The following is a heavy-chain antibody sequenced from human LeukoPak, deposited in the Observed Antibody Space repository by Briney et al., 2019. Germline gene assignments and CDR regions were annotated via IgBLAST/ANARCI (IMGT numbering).Heavy chain of an antibody. D-gene: IGHD6-19*01. V-gene: IGHV1-46*01. J-gene: IGHJ5*02. CDR2: INPSGGST. Sequence: VASVKVSCKASGYTFTSYYMHWVRQAPGQGLEWMGIINPSGGSTSYAQKFQGRVTMTRDTSTSTVYMELSSLRSEDTAVYYCARSIAVAGTVLGWFDPWGQGTLVTVSS. CDR3: ARSIAVAGTVLGWFDP. CDR1: GYTFTSYY.